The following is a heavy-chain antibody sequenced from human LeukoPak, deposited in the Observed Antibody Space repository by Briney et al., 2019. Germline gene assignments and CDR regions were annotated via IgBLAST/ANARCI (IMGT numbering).Heavy chain of an antibody. Sequence: GGSLRLSCAASGFTFSTYWMSWVRQAPGKGREWVANIKQDGSEKYYVDSVKGRFTIFRDNAKNSLYLQMNSLRVEDTAVYYCARTYYYDSSGYFDAFDIWGQGTMVTVSS. CDR3: ARTYYYDSSGYFDAFDI. V-gene: IGHV3-7*01. CDR2: IKQDGSEK. J-gene: IGHJ3*02. D-gene: IGHD3-22*01. CDR1: GFTFSTYW.